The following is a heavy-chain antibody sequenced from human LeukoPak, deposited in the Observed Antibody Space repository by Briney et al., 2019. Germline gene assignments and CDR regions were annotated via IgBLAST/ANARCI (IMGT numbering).Heavy chain of an antibody. CDR2: IHYSGST. V-gene: IGHV4-59*01. Sequence: SETLSLTCTVSGGSIRSYYWSWIRQSPGKGLEWIASIHYSGSTSYNPSLKNRVTISVDTSKNQFSLKLHFVTAADTAVYYCARIPTTGDYFDYWGQGTLVTVSS. CDR3: ARIPTTGDYFDY. D-gene: IGHD1-1*01. J-gene: IGHJ4*02. CDR1: GGSIRSYY.